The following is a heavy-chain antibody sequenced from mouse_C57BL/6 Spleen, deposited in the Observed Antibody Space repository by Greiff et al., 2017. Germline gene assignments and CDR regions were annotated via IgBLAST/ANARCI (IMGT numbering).Heavy chain of an antibody. CDR3: ALFITTVAGYFDV. V-gene: IGHV1-69*01. D-gene: IGHD1-1*01. J-gene: IGHJ1*03. CDR1: GYTFTSYW. Sequence: QVQLQQPGAELVMPGASVKLSCKASGYTFTSYWMHWVKQRPGQGLEWIGEIDPSDSYTNYNQKFKGKSTLTVDKSSSTAYMQRSSLTSEDSAVYYCALFITTVAGYFDVWGTGTTVTVSS. CDR2: IDPSDSYT.